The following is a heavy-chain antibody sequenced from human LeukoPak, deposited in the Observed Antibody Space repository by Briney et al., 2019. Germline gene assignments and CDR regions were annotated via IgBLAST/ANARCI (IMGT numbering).Heavy chain of an antibody. V-gene: IGHV3-21*01. Sequence: GGSLRLSCAASGFTFSSYTMNWVRQAPGKGLEWVSYISSSSSYIYYADSVKGRITITRDNAKTSLYLQMNSLRLEDTAVYYCARDRRAMTTCDYWGQGTLVTVSS. D-gene: IGHD4-17*01. CDR2: ISSSSSYI. CDR3: ARDRRAMTTCDY. CDR1: GFTFSSYT. J-gene: IGHJ4*02.